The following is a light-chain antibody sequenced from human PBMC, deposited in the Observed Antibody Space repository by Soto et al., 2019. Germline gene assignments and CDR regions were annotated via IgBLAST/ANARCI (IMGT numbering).Light chain of an antibody. V-gene: IGKV3-20*01. CDR2: AAS. J-gene: IGKJ4*01. Sequence: EIVLTQSPGTLSLSPGERVTLSCRASQSVTSSYLAWYQQKPGQAPRLLIYAASSRATGIPDRFSGSGSGTDFTLSISRLEPEDFAVYYCQQYGTSTLTFGGGTKVDIK. CDR1: QSVTSSY. CDR3: QQYGTSTLT.